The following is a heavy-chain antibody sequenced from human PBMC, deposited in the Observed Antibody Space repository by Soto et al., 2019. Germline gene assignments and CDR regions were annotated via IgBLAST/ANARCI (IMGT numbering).Heavy chain of an antibody. V-gene: IGHV4-31*03. J-gene: IGHJ5*02. CDR1: GASISSGAYD. Sequence: QVQLQESGPGLVKPSQTLSLTCTVSGASISSGAYDWSWIRQHPGKGLEWIGHIDDSGNTYYNPSLKHRVLLSADTSKNHFSQRLTFASAADTTVYYCAGHPYGESWFDPWGQGTLVTVSS. CDR2: IDDSGNT. D-gene: IGHD4-17*01. CDR3: AGHPYGESWFDP.